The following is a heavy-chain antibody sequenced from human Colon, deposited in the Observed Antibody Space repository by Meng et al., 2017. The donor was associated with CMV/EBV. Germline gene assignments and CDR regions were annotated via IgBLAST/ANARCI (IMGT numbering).Heavy chain of an antibody. CDR3: ARGDYYDFWSGYYFQPLPVAYYYGMDV. Sequence: GESLKISCAASGFTFSSYAMHWVRQAPGKGLEWVAVISYDGSNKYYADSVKGRFTISRDNSKNTLYLQMNSLRAEDTAVYYCARGDYYDFWSGYYFQPLPVAYYYGMDVWGQGTTVTVSS. V-gene: IGHV3-30-3*01. D-gene: IGHD3-3*01. J-gene: IGHJ6*02. CDR2: ISYDGSNK. CDR1: GFTFSSYA.